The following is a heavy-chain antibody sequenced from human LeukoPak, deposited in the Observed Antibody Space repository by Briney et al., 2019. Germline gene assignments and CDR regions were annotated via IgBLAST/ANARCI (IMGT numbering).Heavy chain of an antibody. CDR1: GFTFSSYS. Sequence: GGSLRLSCAASGFTFSSYSMNWVRQAPGKGLEWVSYISSSSSTIYYADSVKGRFTISRDNAKNSLYLQMNSLRAEDTAVYYCARDNGLLWFGELSGKDYWGQGTLVTVSS. J-gene: IGHJ4*02. CDR3: ARDNGLLWFGELSGKDY. CDR2: ISSSSSTI. D-gene: IGHD3-10*01. V-gene: IGHV3-48*04.